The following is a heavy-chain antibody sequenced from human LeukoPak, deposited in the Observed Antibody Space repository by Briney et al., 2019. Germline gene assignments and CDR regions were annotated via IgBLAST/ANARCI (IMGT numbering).Heavy chain of an antibody. CDR3: ARETWYSSSLAFDY. CDR2: IYYSGST. V-gene: IGHV4-59*01. CDR1: GGSISSYY. Sequence: PSETLSLTCTVSGGSISSYYWSWIRQPPGTGLEWIGYIYYSGSTNYNPSLKSRVTISVDTSKNQYSLKLSSVTAADTAVYYCARETWYSSSLAFDYWGQGTLVTVSS. J-gene: IGHJ4*02. D-gene: IGHD6-13*01.